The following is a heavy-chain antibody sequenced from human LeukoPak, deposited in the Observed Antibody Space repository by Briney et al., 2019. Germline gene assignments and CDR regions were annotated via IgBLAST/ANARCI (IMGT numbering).Heavy chain of an antibody. CDR3: AKSLRNGSGWASDY. D-gene: IGHD6-19*01. J-gene: IGHJ4*02. Sequence: GGSLRLSCAASGLTFDVYAVHWVRQAPGKGLEWVSGITWSNGEIAYADSVKGRFTISRDNAKMYLQMNSLRTEDTAVYYCAKSLRNGSGWASDYWGQGTLVTVSS. V-gene: IGHV3-9*01. CDR2: ITWSNGEI. CDR1: GLTFDVYA.